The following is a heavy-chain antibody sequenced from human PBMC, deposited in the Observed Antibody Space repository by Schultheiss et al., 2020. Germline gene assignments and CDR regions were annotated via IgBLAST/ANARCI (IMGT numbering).Heavy chain of an antibody. CDR3: ARDLGPRLSGYLY. CDR1: GLTFSNAW. V-gene: IGHV3-73*01. D-gene: IGHD3-3*01. J-gene: IGHJ4*02. CDR2: IRSKANSYAT. Sequence: GGSLRLSCTASGLTFSNAWMTWVRQAPGKGLEWVGRIRSKANSYATAYAASVKGRFTISRDDSKNTAYLQMNSLRAEDTAVYYCARDLGPRLSGYLYWGQGTLVTVSS.